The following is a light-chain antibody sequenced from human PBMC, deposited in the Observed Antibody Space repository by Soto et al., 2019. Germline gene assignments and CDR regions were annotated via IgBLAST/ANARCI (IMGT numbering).Light chain of an antibody. J-gene: IGKJ1*01. CDR1: QSISSW. CDR2: KAS. V-gene: IGKV1-5*03. CDR3: QQYNSLWT. Sequence: DIQMTQSPSTLSASVGDRVTITCRASQSISSWLAWYQQKPGKAPKLLIYKASSLESGVPSRFSGSGSGTELTLTSSSLQPDEFATYYCQQYNSLWTFGQGTKVEIK.